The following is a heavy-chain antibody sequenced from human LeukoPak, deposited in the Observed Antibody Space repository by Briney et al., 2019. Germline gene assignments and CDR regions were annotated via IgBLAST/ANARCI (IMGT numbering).Heavy chain of an antibody. CDR2: ITSSSSYT. D-gene: IGHD1-26*01. CDR1: GITFSNYN. J-gene: IGHJ4*02. V-gene: IGHV3-21*01. CDR3: TRGGRSTSYYWQY. Sequence: GGSLRLSCAAPGITFSNYNMNWVRQAPGKGLEWISSITSSSSYTFYADSVKGRFTISRDNVENSLYLHMDSLRAEDTAVYYCTRGGRSTSYYWQYWGQGSLVTVSS.